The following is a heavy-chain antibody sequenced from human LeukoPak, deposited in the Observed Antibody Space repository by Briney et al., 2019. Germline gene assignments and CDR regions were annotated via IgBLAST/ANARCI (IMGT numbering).Heavy chain of an antibody. CDR1: GFTVSSNY. V-gene: IGHV3-53*01. J-gene: IGHJ6*02. D-gene: IGHD4-17*01. CDR3: ARALQDGRYHYYYGMDV. CDR2: IYSGGST. Sequence: GGSLRLSCAASGFTVSSNYMSWVRQAPGKGLEWVSVIYSGGSTYYADSVKGRFTISRDNSKNTLYLQMNRLRAEDTAVYYCARALQDGRYHYYYGMDVWGQGTTVTVSS.